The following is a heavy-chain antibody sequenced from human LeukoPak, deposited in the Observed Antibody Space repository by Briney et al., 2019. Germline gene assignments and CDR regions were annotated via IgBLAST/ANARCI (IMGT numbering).Heavy chain of an antibody. CDR2: IGGDGGTT. V-gene: IGHV3-23*01. Sequence: GGSLGLSCAASGFAFSTYDMSWVRQAPTQGLEWVSAIGGDGGTTYADSVKGRFTISRDNSKNTLYLQMNSLRAEDTAIYYCAKTIPYWYFDLWGHGTLVTVSS. D-gene: IGHD5-24*01. CDR3: AKTIPYWYFDL. J-gene: IGHJ2*01. CDR1: GFAFSTYD.